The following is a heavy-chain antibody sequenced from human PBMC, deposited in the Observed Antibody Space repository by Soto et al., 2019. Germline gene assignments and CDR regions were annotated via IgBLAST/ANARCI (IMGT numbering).Heavy chain of an antibody. Sequence: GGSLRLSCAASGFTFSSYAMRWVRQAPGKGLEWVAVISYDGSNKYYADSVKGRFTISRDNSKNTLYLQMNSLRAEDTAVYYCARDQSDYYDSSGYYYVPDYYYYYGMDVWGQGTTVTVSS. CDR2: ISYDGSNK. D-gene: IGHD3-22*01. CDR1: GFTFSSYA. CDR3: ARDQSDYYDSSGYYYVPDYYYYYGMDV. J-gene: IGHJ6*02. V-gene: IGHV3-30-3*01.